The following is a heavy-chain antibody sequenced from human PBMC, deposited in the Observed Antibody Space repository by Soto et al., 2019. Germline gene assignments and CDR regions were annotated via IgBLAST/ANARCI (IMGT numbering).Heavy chain of an antibody. V-gene: IGHV3-30*03. CDR1: GFTFSSYG. Sequence: GGSLRLSCAASGFTFSSYGMHWVRQAPGKGLEWVAVISYDGSNKYYADSVKGRFTISRDNSKNTLYLQMNSLRAEDTAVYYCAHPVLRYFDWLVNDAFDIWGQGAMVTVSS. D-gene: IGHD3-9*01. CDR3: AHPVLRYFDWLVNDAFDI. CDR2: ISYDGSNK. J-gene: IGHJ3*02.